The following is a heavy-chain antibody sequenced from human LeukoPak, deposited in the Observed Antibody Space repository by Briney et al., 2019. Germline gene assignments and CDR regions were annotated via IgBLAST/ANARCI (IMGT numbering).Heavy chain of an antibody. Sequence: GRSLRPSCAASGFTFSSYAMHWVRQAPGKGLEWVAVISYDGSNKYYADSVKGRFTISRDNSKNTLYLQMNSLRAEDTAVYYCARERGGSSWYVTLVTFIHKYNWFDPWGQGTLVTVSS. CDR1: GFTFSSYA. J-gene: IGHJ5*02. CDR2: ISYDGSNK. D-gene: IGHD6-13*01. CDR3: ARERGGSSWYVTLVTFIHKYNWFDP. V-gene: IGHV3-30*03.